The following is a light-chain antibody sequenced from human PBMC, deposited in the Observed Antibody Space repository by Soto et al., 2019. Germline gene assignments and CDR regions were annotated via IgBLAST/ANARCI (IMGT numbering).Light chain of an antibody. V-gene: IGKV1-39*01. CDR1: QSMASY. CDR2: AAS. CDR3: QQSYGTPYT. Sequence: DLPMTQSPSSLSASVGDRVTITCRASQSMASYLNWYQQRPGKAPKLLIYAASTLQSGVPSRFSGSGSGTDFTLTISSLQPEDFATYYCQQSYGTPYTFGQGTKLEIK. J-gene: IGKJ2*01.